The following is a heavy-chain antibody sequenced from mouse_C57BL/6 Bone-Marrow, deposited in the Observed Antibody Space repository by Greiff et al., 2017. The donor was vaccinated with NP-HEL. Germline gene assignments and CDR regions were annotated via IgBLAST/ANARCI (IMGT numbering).Heavy chain of an antibody. Sequence: QVQLQQSGPELVKPGASVKISCKASGYAFSSSWMNWVKQRPGKGLEWIGRIYPGDGDTNYNGKFKGKATLTADKSSSTAYMQLSSLTSEDSAVYFCARSIYDGYHWFAYWGQGTLVTVSA. D-gene: IGHD2-3*01. CDR3: ARSIYDGYHWFAY. V-gene: IGHV1-82*01. J-gene: IGHJ3*01. CDR1: GYAFSSSW. CDR2: IYPGDGDT.